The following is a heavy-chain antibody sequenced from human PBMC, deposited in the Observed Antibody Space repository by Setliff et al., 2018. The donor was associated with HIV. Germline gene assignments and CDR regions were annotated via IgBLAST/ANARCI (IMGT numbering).Heavy chain of an antibody. CDR1: GGSFSGYY. V-gene: IGHV4-34*01. Sequence: PSETLSLTCAVYGGSFSGYYWSWIRQPPGKGLEWIGESNHSGSTNYNPSLKSRVTISVDMSKNQFSLKLSSVTAADMAVYYCARGLPYYYGSGRRSYYYMDVWGKGTTVTVSS. D-gene: IGHD3-10*01. CDR3: ARGLPYYYGSGRRSYYYMDV. CDR2: SNHSGST. J-gene: IGHJ6*03.